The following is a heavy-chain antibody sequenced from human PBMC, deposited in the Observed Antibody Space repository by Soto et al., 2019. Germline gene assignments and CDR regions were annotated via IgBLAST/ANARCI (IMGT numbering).Heavy chain of an antibody. CDR2: INAGNGNT. V-gene: IGHV1-3*01. D-gene: IGHD6-19*01. Sequence: QVQLVQSGAEVKKPGASVKVSCKASGYTFTSYAIHWVRQAPGQRLEWMGWINAGNGNTKYSQKFQGRVTITRDTSASTAYMELSSLRSADTAVYYCARAGAVAGYSNFACWGQGTLVTVSS. CDR3: ARAGAVAGYSNFAC. J-gene: IGHJ4*02. CDR1: GYTFTSYA.